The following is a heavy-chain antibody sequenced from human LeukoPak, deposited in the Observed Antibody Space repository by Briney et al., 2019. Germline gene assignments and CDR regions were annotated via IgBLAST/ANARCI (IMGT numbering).Heavy chain of an antibody. CDR2: IYYSGNT. D-gene: IGHD4-17*01. J-gene: IGHJ4*01. CDR1: GGSISGYY. Sequence: PSETLSLTCTVSGGSISGYYWSWIRQPPGKRLEWIGYIYYSGNTNYNPSLKSRVTISVDTSKNQFSLRLSSVTAEDTAVYYCAKALYGDPPPFDYWGQGILVTVSS. V-gene: IGHV4-59*01. CDR3: AKALYGDPPPFDY.